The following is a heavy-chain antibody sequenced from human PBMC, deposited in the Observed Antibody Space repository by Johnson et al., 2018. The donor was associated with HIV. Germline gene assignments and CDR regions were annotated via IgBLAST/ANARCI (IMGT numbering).Heavy chain of an antibody. CDR1: GFTVSSNY. J-gene: IGHJ3*02. CDR3: ARRIAAADDAFDI. V-gene: IGHV3-23*04. CDR2: ISGSGGST. Sequence: EVQLVESGGGLVKPGGSLRLSCAASGFTVSSNYMSWVRQAPGKGLEWVSVISGSGGSTYYADSVRGRFTTSRDNSKNTLYLQMNSLRAEDTAVYYCARRIAAADDAFDIWGHGTIVTVSS. D-gene: IGHD6-25*01.